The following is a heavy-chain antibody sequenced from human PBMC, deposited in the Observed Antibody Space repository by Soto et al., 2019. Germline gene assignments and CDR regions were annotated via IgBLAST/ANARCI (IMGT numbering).Heavy chain of an antibody. D-gene: IGHD3-16*01. Sequence: GSVPALVNPTQTLTLTCTFSGFSLGTTGVGVSWIRQPPGKALEWLALIYWHDDKRYSPSLKSRLTITKDTSKNQVVLTMTNMDPVDTATYYCAHRGGATVGLYYFDYWGQGALVTVS. CDR2: IYWHDDK. J-gene: IGHJ4*02. CDR3: AHRGGATVGLYYFDY. CDR1: GFSLGTTGVG. V-gene: IGHV2-5*01.